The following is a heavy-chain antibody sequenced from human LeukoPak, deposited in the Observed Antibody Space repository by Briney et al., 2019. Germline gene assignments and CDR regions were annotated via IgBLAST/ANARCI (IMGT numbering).Heavy chain of an antibody. J-gene: IGHJ4*02. Sequence: GGSPRLSCAASGFTFSSYEMNWVRQAPGKGLEWVSYISSSGRPIYYADSVKRRFTMSRDNAKNSLYLQMNSLRAEDTAVYYCARALAAAGIPPDNWGQGTLVTVS. CDR1: GFTFSSYE. D-gene: IGHD6-13*01. CDR2: ISSSGRPI. CDR3: ARALAAAGIPPDN. V-gene: IGHV3-48*03.